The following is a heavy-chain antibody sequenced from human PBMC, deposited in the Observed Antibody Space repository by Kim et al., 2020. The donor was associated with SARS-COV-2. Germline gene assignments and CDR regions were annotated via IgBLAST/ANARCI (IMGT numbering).Heavy chain of an antibody. CDR3: ASQDIAVAGTFWFDP. CDR1: GGSISSGDYY. Sequence: TLSLTCTVSGGSISSGDYYWSWIRQPPGKGLEWIGYIYYSGTTYYNPSLKSRVTISVDTSKNQFSLRLSSVTAADTAVYYCASQDIAVAGTFWFDPWGQGTLVTVSS. D-gene: IGHD6-19*01. V-gene: IGHV4-30-4*01. CDR2: IYYSGTT. J-gene: IGHJ5*02.